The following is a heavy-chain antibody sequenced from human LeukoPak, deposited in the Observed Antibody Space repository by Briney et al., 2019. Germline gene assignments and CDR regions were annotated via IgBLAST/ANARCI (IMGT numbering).Heavy chain of an antibody. CDR1: GFTFSNYG. CDR3: AKEPPYCGGDCPLDY. J-gene: IGHJ4*02. V-gene: IGHV3-30*18. CDR2: VSYDGSNE. D-gene: IGHD2-21*02. Sequence: GGSLRLSCAASGFTFSNYGMHWVRQAPGKGLEWVAVVSYDGSNEYYADSVKGRFTISRDNSKNTLYLQMNSLRAEDTAVYYCAKEPPYCGGDCPLDYWGQGTLVTVSS.